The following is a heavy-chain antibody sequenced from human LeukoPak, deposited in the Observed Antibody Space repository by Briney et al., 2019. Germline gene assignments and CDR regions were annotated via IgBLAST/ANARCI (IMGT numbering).Heavy chain of an antibody. D-gene: IGHD2-15*01. Sequence: GGSLRLSCAASGFTFDDYAMHWVRQAPGKGLEWVSGISWNSGSIGYADSVKGRFTISGDNAKNSLYLQMNSLRAEDMALYYCAKDGTRSGGNFDYWGQGTLVTVSS. CDR2: ISWNSGSI. CDR1: GFTFDDYA. V-gene: IGHV3-9*03. J-gene: IGHJ4*02. CDR3: AKDGTRSGGNFDY.